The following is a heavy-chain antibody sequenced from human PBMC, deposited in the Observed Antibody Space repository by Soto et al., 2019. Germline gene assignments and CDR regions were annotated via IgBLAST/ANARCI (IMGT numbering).Heavy chain of an antibody. CDR1: GGSISSGGYS. J-gene: IGHJ5*02. Sequence: SETLSLTCAVSGGSISSGGYSWSWIRQPPGKGLEWLGYIYHSGSTYYNPSLKSRVTISVDRSKNQFSLKLSSVTAADTAVYYCARNEYQLLYLDPWGQGTLVTVSS. D-gene: IGHD2-2*02. V-gene: IGHV4-30-2*01. CDR3: ARNEYQLLYLDP. CDR2: IYHSGST.